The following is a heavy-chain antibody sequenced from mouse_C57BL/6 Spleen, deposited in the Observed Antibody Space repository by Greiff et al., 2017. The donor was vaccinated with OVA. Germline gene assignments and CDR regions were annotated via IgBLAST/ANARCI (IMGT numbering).Heavy chain of an antibody. CDR3: ARCYINYEGVAY. Sequence: VQLQQSGPELVKPGASVKISCKASGYAFSSSWMNWVKQRPGKGLEWIGQIYPGDGDTNYNGKFKGKATLTADKSSSTAYMQLSSLTSEDAAVVYFARCYINYEGVAYWGQGTLLTVSA. V-gene: IGHV1-82*01. D-gene: IGHD2-5*01. J-gene: IGHJ3*01. CDR2: IYPGDGDT. CDR1: GYAFSSSW.